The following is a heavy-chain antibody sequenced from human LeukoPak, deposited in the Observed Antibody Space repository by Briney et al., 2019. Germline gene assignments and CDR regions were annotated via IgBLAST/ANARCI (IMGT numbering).Heavy chain of an antibody. D-gene: IGHD2-8*01. J-gene: IGHJ5*02. CDR2: ISAYNGNT. Sequence: ASVTVSCTASGYTFTSYGISWVRQAPGQGLEWMGWISAYNGNTNYAQKLQGRVTMTTDTSTSTAYMELRSLRSDDTAVYYCARVRTRGVYAVGKWFDPWGQGTLVTVSS. CDR1: GYTFTSYG. CDR3: ARVRTRGVYAVGKWFDP. V-gene: IGHV1-18*01.